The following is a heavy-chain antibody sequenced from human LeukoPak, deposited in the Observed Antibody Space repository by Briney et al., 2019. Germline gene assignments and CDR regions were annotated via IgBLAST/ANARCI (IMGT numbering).Heavy chain of an antibody. D-gene: IGHD6-13*01. V-gene: IGHV3-20*04. CDR1: GFTFDDYG. CDR2: LNWNAGSI. Sequence: SGGSLRLSCAASGFTFDDYGITWVRQAPGKGLEWVSGLNWNAGSIGYADSVKGRFTISRDNARNTLCLQMTSLRAEDTAVYYCGRIIAAAGTPDWGQGTLVTVSS. J-gene: IGHJ4*02. CDR3: GRIIAAAGTPD.